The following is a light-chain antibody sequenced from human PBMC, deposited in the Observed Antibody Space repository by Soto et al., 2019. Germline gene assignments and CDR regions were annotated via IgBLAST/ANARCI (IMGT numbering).Light chain of an antibody. J-gene: IGKJ1*01. CDR1: QALNTR. CDR2: LTS. Sequence: EIVLTQSPATLSAFPGDRVTLSCRASQALNTRLAWYQHKPGQAPRLLLYLTSNRAAGVPARFSAWGSETDFTLTISDVEPEDLAVYYCHQRQSWPRTFGQGTKVEIK. V-gene: IGKV3-11*01. CDR3: HQRQSWPRT.